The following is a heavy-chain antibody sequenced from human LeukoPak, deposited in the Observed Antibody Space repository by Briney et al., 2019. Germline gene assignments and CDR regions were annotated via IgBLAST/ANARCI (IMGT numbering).Heavy chain of an antibody. CDR1: GYTLVSYD. CDR3: ARGVYCSGGSCSEYFQH. V-gene: IGHV1-69*04. CDR2: IIPILGIA. D-gene: IGHD2-15*01. J-gene: IGHJ1*01. Sequence: WASVKVSCTTSGYTLVSYDINWVRQAPGQGLEWMGRIIPILGIANYAQKFQGRVTITADKSTSTAYMKLSSLRSEDTAVYYCARGVYCSGGSCSEYFQHWGQGTLVTVSS.